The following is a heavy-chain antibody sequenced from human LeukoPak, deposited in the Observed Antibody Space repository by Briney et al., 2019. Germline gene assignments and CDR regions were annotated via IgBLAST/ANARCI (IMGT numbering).Heavy chain of an antibody. J-gene: IGHJ5*02. CDR1: GFTFDDYA. CDR3: AIRGGYCSSTSCSNWFDP. D-gene: IGHD2-2*01. CDR2: ISWNSDSI. Sequence: GGSLRLSCAASGFTFDDYAMHWVRQAPGKGLEWVSGISWNSDSIGYADSVKGRFTISRDNAKNSLYLQMNSLRAEDTALYYCAIRGGYCSSTSCSNWFDPWGQGTLVTVSS. V-gene: IGHV3-9*01.